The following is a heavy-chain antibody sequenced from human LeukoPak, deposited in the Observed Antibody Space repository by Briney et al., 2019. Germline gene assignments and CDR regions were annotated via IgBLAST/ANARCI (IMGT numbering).Heavy chain of an antibody. CDR2: ISGHNGNT. D-gene: IGHD3-22*01. CDR1: GYTFTSYV. J-gene: IGHJ5*02. Sequence: ASVKVSCKASGYTFTSYVISWVRQAPGQELEWMGWISGHNGNTKYAQKLQGRVTMTTDASTSTAYMELRSLRSDDTAVYYCARDYYDSSGYSNWFDPWGQGTLVTVSS. CDR3: ARDYYDSSGYSNWFDP. V-gene: IGHV1-18*01.